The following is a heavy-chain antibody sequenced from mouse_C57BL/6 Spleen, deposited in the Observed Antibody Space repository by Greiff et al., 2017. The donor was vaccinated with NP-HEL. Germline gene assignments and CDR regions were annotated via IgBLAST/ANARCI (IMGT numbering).Heavy chain of an antibody. CDR1: GYTFTDYY. Sequence: VQLQQSGPELVKPGASVKISCKASGYTFTDYYMNWVKQSHGKSLEWIGDINPNNGGTSYNQKFKGKATLTVDKSSSTAYMELRSLTSEDSAVYYCARSENDGYYYWYFDVWGTGTTVTVSS. J-gene: IGHJ1*03. CDR2: INPNNGGT. CDR3: ARSENDGYYYWYFDV. D-gene: IGHD2-3*01. V-gene: IGHV1-26*01.